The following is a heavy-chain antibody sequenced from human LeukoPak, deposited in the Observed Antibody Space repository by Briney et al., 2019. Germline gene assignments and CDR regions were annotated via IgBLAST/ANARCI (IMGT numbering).Heavy chain of an antibody. CDR1: GFTFNIHW. J-gene: IGHJ4*02. D-gene: IGHD2-2*01. V-gene: IGHV3-7*03. CDR2: IIPDGSEK. CDR3: ARSTYCSSTSCPFDY. Sequence: GGSLRLSCSASGFTFNIHWMTWVRQAPGKGLERVAKIIPDGSEKYYVDSVKGRFTISRDTSKNTLDLQMNSLRPEDTAVYYCARSTYCSSTSCPFDYWGQGTLVTVSS.